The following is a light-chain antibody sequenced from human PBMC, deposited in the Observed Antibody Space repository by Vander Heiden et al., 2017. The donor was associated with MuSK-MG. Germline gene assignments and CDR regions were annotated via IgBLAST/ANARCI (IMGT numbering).Light chain of an antibody. CDR3: QAWDSSVV. Sequence: SYELTQPPSVSVAPGQTASITCQVDKVGDKYAWWYQQKPGQSPVLVIYQDIKRPSGIPERFSGSNSGNTATLTISGTQAMDEADYYCQAWDSSVVFGGGTKLTVL. CDR1: KVGDKY. J-gene: IGLJ2*01. CDR2: QDI. V-gene: IGLV3-1*01.